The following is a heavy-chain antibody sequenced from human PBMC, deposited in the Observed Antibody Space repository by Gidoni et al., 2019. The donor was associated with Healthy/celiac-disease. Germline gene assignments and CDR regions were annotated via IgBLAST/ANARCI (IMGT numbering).Heavy chain of an antibody. CDR2: ISGSGGST. J-gene: IGHJ5*02. D-gene: IGHD4-17*01. CDR1: GFTFSSYA. Sequence: EVQLLESGGGLVQPGGSLRLSCAASGFTFSSYAMSWVRQAPGKGLEWVSAISGSGGSTYYEDSVKGRFTISRDNSKNTLYLQMNSLRAEDTAVYSCAKTATKATVTTWNWFDPWGQGTLVTVSS. CDR3: AKTATKATVTTWNWFDP. V-gene: IGHV3-23*01.